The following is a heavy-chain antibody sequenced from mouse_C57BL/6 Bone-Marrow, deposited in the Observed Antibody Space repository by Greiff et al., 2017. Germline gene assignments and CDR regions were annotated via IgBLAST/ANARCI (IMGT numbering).Heavy chain of an antibody. CDR1: GYTFTSYW. D-gene: IGHD3-2*02. CDR3: AREGLRLRDD. Sequence: QVQLQHSGAELVKPGASVKMSCKASGYTFTSYWITWVKQRPGQGLGWIGDIYPGSGSTNYNEKFKSKATLTVDTSSSTAYMQLSSLTSEDSAVYYCAREGLRLRDDWGQGTTLTVSS. V-gene: IGHV1-55*01. J-gene: IGHJ2*01. CDR2: IYPGSGST.